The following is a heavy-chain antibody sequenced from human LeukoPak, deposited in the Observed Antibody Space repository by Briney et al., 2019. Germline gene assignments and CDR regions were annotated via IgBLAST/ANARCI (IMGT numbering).Heavy chain of an antibody. J-gene: IGHJ4*02. CDR2: IYYSGST. CDR3: ARQYDSSGPFDY. V-gene: IGHV4-59*08. CDR1: GGAISSYY. Sequence: SETLSLTCTVSGGAISSYYWSWIRQPPGKGLEWIGYIYYSGSTNYNPSLKSRVTISVDTSKNQFSLKLSTVTAADTAVYYCARQYDSSGPFDYWGQGTLVTVSS. D-gene: IGHD3-22*01.